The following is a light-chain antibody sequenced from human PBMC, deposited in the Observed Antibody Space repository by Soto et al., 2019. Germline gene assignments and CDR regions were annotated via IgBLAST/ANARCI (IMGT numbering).Light chain of an antibody. Sequence: QSVLTQPASVSGSPGQSINISCTGTSSDVGGDKFVSWYQQQPGKAPKLMIYEVSNRPSGVSHRFSGSKSGNTASLTISGLQAEDEADYYCSSYTTSSTRVFGGGTKLTVL. CDR1: SSDVGGDKF. CDR2: EVS. V-gene: IGLV2-14*01. CDR3: SSYTTSSTRV. J-gene: IGLJ3*02.